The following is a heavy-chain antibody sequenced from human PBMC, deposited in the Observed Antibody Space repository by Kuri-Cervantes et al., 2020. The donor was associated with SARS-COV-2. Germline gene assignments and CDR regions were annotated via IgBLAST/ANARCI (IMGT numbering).Heavy chain of an antibody. V-gene: IGHV2-70*12. CDR2: IDWDDDK. D-gene: IGHD3-10*01. CDR1: GFSLTTSGMC. CDR3: AHRSDLGENGTYWRRNWFDP. Sequence: SGPTLVKPTQTLTLTCTFSGFSLTTSGMCVAWIRQPPGKALEWLARIDWDDDKYYKTSLNTRLSISKDTSKNQVVLTMTNMDPVDTATYYCAHRSDLGENGTYWRRNWFDPWGQGTLVTVSS. J-gene: IGHJ5*02.